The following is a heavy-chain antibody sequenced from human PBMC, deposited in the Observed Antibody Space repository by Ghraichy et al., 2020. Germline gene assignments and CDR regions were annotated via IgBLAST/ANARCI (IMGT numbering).Heavy chain of an antibody. V-gene: IGHV2-5*02. Sequence: SGPTLVKPTQTLTLTCTFSGFSLSTSGVGVGWIRQPPGKALEWLALIYWDDDKRYSPSLKSRLTITKDTSKNQVVLTMTNMDPVDTATYYCAHIGASDNSGYDYYFDYWGQGTLVTVSS. CDR1: GFSLSTSGVG. CDR3: AHIGASDNSGYDYYFDY. CDR2: IYWDDDK. D-gene: IGHD5-12*01. J-gene: IGHJ4*02.